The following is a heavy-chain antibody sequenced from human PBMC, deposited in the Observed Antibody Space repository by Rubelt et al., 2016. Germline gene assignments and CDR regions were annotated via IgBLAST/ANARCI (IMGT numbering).Heavy chain of an antibody. CDR3: ALHYYPLK. CDR1: GFTVSSNY. CDR2: IYSGGET. V-gene: IGHV3-66*01. Sequence: EVQVVESGGGLVQPGVSLKLSCAASGFTVSSNYMTWVRQAPGKGLEWVSVIYSGGETYYADSVKGRFTISRDNSKNTLYLQMSSLRAEDTAVYYCALHYYPLKWGQGTQVTVSS. D-gene: IGHD3-10*01. J-gene: IGHJ4*02.